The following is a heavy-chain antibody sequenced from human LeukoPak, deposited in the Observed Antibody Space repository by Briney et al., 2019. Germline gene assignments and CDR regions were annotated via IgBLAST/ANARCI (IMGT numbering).Heavy chain of an antibody. J-gene: IGHJ6*03. D-gene: IGHD3-10*01. CDR2: IYDTGTT. CDR3: AIERDSLIRGVLGAMDV. CDR1: EVSDTGNY. V-gene: IGHV3-53*01. Sequence: PGGSLTLSCAPSEVSDTGNYMSWVRQAPGQGLEWVSLIYDTGTTHYADSVKGRFTISRDNSKNTVYLQMNYLRVEDTAVYYCAIERDSLIRGVLGAMDVWGKGTTVTVSS.